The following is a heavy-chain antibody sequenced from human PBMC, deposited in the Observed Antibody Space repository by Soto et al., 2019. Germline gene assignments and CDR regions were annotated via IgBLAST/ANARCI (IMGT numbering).Heavy chain of an antibody. Sequence: SVKVSCKASGGTFSSYAISWVRQAPGQGLEWMGGIIPIFGTANYAQKFQGRVTITADESTSTAYMELSSLRSEDTAVYYCARNRRDGYDSDAFDIWGQGTMVTVSS. CDR2: IIPIFGTA. D-gene: IGHD5-12*01. V-gene: IGHV1-69*13. CDR1: GGTFSSYA. J-gene: IGHJ3*02. CDR3: ARNRRDGYDSDAFDI.